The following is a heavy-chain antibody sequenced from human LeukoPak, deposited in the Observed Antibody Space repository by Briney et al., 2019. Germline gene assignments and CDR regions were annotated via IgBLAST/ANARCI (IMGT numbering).Heavy chain of an antibody. J-gene: IGHJ3*02. D-gene: IGHD3/OR15-3a*01. CDR2: IYSDGRT. V-gene: IGHV3-66*01. CDR1: GFIVSSNY. Sequence: GGSLRLSCAASGFIVSSNYMSWVRQAPGKGLEWVSVIYSDGRTYYADSVKGRFTISRDNARNSLYLQMNSLRAEDTAVYYCARSGFWTDHPAFDIWGQGTMVSVSS. CDR3: ARSGFWTDHPAFDI.